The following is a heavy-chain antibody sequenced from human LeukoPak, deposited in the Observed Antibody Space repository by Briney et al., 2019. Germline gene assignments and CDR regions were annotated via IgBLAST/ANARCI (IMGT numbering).Heavy chain of an antibody. CDR3: ARSYYCSSTSYFDY. CDR2: IIPIFGTA. Sequence: GASVKVSCKASGGTFSSYAISWVRQAPGQGLEWMGGIIPIFGTANYAQKFQGRVTITADESTSTAYMELSSLRSEDTAVYYCARSYYCSSTSYFDYWGQGTLVTVSS. J-gene: IGHJ4*02. CDR1: GGTFSSYA. D-gene: IGHD2-2*01. V-gene: IGHV1-69*13.